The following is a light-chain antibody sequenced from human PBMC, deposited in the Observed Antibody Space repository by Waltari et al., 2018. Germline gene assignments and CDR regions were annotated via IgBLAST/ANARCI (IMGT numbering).Light chain of an antibody. V-gene: IGKV1-5*03. Sequence: DIQMTQSPSTLSASVGDRVTITCRASQRISSWLAWYQPKPGKAPKLLIYMGSSLESGVPSRFSGSGSGTEFTLTISRLQPDDFATYYCQQYNSYSFTFGPGTKVDIK. CDR3: QQYNSYSFT. CDR1: QRISSW. CDR2: MGS. J-gene: IGKJ3*01.